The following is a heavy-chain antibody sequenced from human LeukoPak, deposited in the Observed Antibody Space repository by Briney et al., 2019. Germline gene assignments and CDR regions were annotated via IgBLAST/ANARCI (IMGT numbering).Heavy chain of an antibody. J-gene: IGHJ3*02. CDR2: INSDGSST. Sequence: GGSLRLSCAASGFTFSSYWMQWVRQAPGKGLVWVSRINSDGSSTSYADSVKGRFTISRDNAKNTLYLQMNSLRAEDTAVYYCARGYDSSGYYTLSGAFDIWGQGTMVTVSS. D-gene: IGHD3-22*01. V-gene: IGHV3-74*01. CDR3: ARGYDSSGYYTLSGAFDI. CDR1: GFTFSSYW.